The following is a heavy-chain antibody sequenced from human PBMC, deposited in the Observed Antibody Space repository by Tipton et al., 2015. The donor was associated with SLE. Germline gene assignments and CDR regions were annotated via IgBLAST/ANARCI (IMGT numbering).Heavy chain of an antibody. CDR3: AGQLSYYYGMDV. Sequence: SLRLSCAASGFSVSDYYMTWIRQAPGKGLEWLSHISSSGRTIFYADSVKGRFTISKDNAKNSVYLQMNSLRGEDTAVYYCAGQLSYYYGMDVWGQGTTVTVSS. CDR1: GFSVSDYY. CDR2: ISSSGRTI. D-gene: IGHD6-13*01. V-gene: IGHV3-11*04. J-gene: IGHJ6*02.